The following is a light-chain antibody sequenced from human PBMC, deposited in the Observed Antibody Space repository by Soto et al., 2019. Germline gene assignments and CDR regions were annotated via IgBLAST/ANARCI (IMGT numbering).Light chain of an antibody. CDR1: QDVTNS. Sequence: EILITQSPATLSLSPGAGVTLSCRAAQDVTNSVAWYQQKSGQAPRLLIYDASARASGVSARFSGSGSGTDFTLTISGLQAEDFAVYFCQQYIRRPLSFGQGTRLEIK. J-gene: IGKJ5*01. CDR3: QQYIRRPLS. V-gene: IGKV3-15*01. CDR2: DAS.